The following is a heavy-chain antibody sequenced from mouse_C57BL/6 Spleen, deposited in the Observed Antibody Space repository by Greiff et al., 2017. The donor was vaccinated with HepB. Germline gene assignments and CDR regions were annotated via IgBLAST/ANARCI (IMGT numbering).Heavy chain of an antibody. Sequence: QVHVKQSGAELVRPGASVTLSCKASGYTFTDYEMHWVKQTPVHGLEWIGAIDPETGGTAYNQKFKGKAILTADKSSSTAYMELRSLTSEDSAVYYCTRSLTGFAYWGQGTLVTVSA. V-gene: IGHV1-15*01. D-gene: IGHD4-1*01. J-gene: IGHJ3*01. CDR1: GYTFTDYE. CDR3: TRSLTGFAY. CDR2: IDPETGGT.